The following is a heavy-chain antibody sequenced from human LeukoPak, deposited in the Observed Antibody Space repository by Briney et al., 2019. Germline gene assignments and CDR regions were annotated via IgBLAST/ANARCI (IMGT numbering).Heavy chain of an antibody. CDR2: ISSYNGNT. CDR1: GYTFTAYG. Sequence: ASVKVSCKASGYTFTAYGVTWVRQAPGQGLQWMGWISSYNGNTNYAQKIQGRVTMTTDTSTNTAYMELRSLRSDDTAVYYCTRDYSLSSSGPPYGFDIWGQGTMVTVSS. D-gene: IGHD6-19*01. CDR3: TRDYSLSSSGPPYGFDI. J-gene: IGHJ3*02. V-gene: IGHV1-18*01.